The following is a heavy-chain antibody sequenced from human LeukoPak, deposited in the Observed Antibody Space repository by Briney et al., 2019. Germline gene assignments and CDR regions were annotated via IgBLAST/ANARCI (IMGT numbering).Heavy chain of an antibody. Sequence: GGSLRLSCAASGFTFTSYWMTWVRQTPGKGLEWVANIKQDGGEKYYVDSVKGRFTISRDNTKNSLYLQMNSLRAEDTAVYYCAELGITMIGGVWGKGTTVTISS. V-gene: IGHV3-7*01. J-gene: IGHJ6*04. CDR2: IKQDGGEK. CDR1: GFTFTSYW. CDR3: AELGITMIGGV. D-gene: IGHD3-10*02.